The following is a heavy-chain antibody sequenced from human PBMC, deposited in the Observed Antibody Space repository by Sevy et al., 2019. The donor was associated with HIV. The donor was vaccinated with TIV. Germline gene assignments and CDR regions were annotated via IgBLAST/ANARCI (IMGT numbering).Heavy chain of an antibody. V-gene: IGHV3-7*03. D-gene: IGHD2-8*01. Sequence: GGSLRLSCAASGFTFSSYWMSWVRQAPGKGLEWVANIKQDGSDKYYVDSVKGRFTISRDNAKSSLYLQMNSLRVEDTAVYYCASPGTKGFDRWGQRTLVTVSS. CDR1: GFTFSSYW. J-gene: IGHJ5*02. CDR3: ASPGTKGFDR. CDR2: IKQDGSDK.